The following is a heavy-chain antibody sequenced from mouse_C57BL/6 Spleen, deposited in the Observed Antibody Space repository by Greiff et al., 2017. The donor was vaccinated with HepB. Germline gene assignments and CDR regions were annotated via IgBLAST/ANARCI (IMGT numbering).Heavy chain of an antibody. CDR1: GFTFSSYA. D-gene: IGHD2-4*01. CDR2: ISDGGSYT. CDR3: AREDYEYAAWFAY. J-gene: IGHJ3*01. Sequence: EVKLVESGGGLVKPGGSLKLSCAASGFTFSSYAMSWVRQTPEKRLEWVATISDGGSYTYYPDNVKGRFTISRDNAKNNLYLQMSHLKSEDTAMYYCAREDYEYAAWFAYWGQGTLVTVSA. V-gene: IGHV5-4*01.